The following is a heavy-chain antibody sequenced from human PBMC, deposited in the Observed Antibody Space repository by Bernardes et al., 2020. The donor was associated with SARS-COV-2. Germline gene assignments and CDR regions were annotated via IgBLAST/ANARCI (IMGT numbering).Heavy chain of an antibody. D-gene: IGHD5-12*01. J-gene: IGHJ4*02. CDR2: IYYSGST. CDR3: ARERRGWLQLPAGYFDY. Sequence: ETLSLTCTVSGGPISSHYWSWIRQPPGKGLEWSGYIYYSGSTNYNPSLKSRVTISVDTSKNQFSLKLSSVTAADTAVYYCARERRGWLQLPAGYFDYWGQGTLVTVSS. V-gene: IGHV4-59*11. CDR1: GGPISSHY.